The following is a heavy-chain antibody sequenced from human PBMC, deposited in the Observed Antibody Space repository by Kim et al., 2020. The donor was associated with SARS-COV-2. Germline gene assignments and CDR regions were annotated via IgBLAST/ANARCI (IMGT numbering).Heavy chain of an antibody. Sequence: GGSLRLSCAASGFTFSTYAMSWVRQAPGKGLEWVSGISGGGGKTDYADSVKGRFTISRDNSKNTLYLHMNGLRADDTAVYYCAKRGPDYFDQWGQGTLVTVSS. CDR3: AKRGPDYFDQ. CDR1: GFTFSTYA. J-gene: IGHJ4*02. CDR2: ISGGGGKT. V-gene: IGHV3-23*01.